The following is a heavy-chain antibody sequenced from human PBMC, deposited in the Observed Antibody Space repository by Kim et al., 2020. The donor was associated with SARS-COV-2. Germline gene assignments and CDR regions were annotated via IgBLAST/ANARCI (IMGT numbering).Heavy chain of an antibody. V-gene: IGHV4-34*01. J-gene: IGHJ5*02. Sequence: SETLSLTCAVYGGSFSGYYWSWIRQPPGKGLEWIGEINHSGSTNYNPSLKSRVTISVDTSKNQFSLKLSSVTAADTAVYYCARVPYYDFWSGYQWGWFDP. D-gene: IGHD3-3*01. CDR1: GGSFSGYY. CDR2: INHSGST. CDR3: ARVPYYDFWSGYQWGWFDP.